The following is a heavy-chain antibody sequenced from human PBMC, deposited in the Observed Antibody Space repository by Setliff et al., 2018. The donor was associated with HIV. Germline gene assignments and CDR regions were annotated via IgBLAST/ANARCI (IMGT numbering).Heavy chain of an antibody. Sequence: GGSLRLSCAASGFTFDDYAMHWVRQAPGKGLEWVSGISWNSGSIGYADSVKGRFTISRDNAKNSLYLHMNSLRAEDTAMYYCARDLFPYYHDSRPYYPPAYWGQGTLVTVSS. CDR1: GFTFDDYA. V-gene: IGHV3-9*01. J-gene: IGHJ4*02. CDR3: ARDLFPYYHDSRPYYPPAY. D-gene: IGHD3-22*01. CDR2: ISWNSGSI.